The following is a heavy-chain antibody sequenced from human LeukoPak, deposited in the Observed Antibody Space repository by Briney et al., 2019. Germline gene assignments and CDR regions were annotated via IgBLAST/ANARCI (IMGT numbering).Heavy chain of an antibody. CDR3: AHSLRTYEFWGSDYDY. CDR1: GFSLGTSGVG. Sequence: SGPTLVKPTQTLTLTCTFSGFSLGTSGVGVGWIRQPPGKALEWLALIYWNDDKRYSPSLKGRLTITKDTSKNQVVLRMTNMDPVDTATYYCAHSLRTYEFWGSDYDYWGQGTLVTVSS. D-gene: IGHD3-3*01. J-gene: IGHJ4*02. CDR2: IYWNDDK. V-gene: IGHV2-5*01.